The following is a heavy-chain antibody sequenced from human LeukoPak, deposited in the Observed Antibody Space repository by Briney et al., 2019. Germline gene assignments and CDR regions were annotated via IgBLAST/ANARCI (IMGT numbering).Heavy chain of an antibody. CDR1: GGSLSSYY. CDR2: IYYSET. D-gene: IGHD6-19*01. V-gene: IGHV4-59*01. Sequence: PSETLSLTCTVSGGSLSSYYGSWLRQPPGKGVEWIGYIYYSETNYNPSLKSRVTISLDMSKNQFSLKLSSVTAVDTAVYYCARVGYSSEADYWGQGTLVTVSS. CDR3: ARVGYSSEADY. J-gene: IGHJ4*02.